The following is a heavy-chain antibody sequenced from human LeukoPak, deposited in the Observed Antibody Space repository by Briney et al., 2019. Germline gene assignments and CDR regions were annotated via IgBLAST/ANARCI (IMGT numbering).Heavy chain of an antibody. J-gene: IGHJ4*02. Sequence: PSETLSLTCAGSGVSISSGGYSWSWIRQPPGKGLERIGYIYHSGSTYYNPSLKSRVTISVDRSKNQFSLKLSSVTAADTAVYYCARVGDSSGYYYFDYWGQGTLVTVSS. CDR1: GVSISSGGYS. CDR2: IYHSGST. CDR3: ARVGDSSGYYYFDY. V-gene: IGHV4-30-2*01. D-gene: IGHD3-22*01.